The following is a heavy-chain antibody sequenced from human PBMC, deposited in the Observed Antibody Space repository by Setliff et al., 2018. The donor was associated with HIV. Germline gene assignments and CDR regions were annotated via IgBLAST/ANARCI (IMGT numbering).Heavy chain of an antibody. D-gene: IGHD3-10*01. CDR3: ARGKRAMVRGVIITPAFDI. CDR2: INTNTGNP. V-gene: IGHV7-4-1*02. Sequence: SSVKVSSKASGYPFPSYAMNWVRQAPGQGLEWMGWINTNTGNPTYAQGFTGRFVFSLDTSVSTAYLQISSLKAEDTAVYYCARGKRAMVRGVIITPAFDIWGQGTMVTVSS. CDR1: GYPFPSYA. J-gene: IGHJ3*02.